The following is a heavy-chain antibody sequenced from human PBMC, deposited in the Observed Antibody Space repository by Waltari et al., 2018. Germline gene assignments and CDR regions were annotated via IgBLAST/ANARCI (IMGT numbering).Heavy chain of an antibody. CDR2: FIPIRGIA. D-gene: IGHD5-18*01. J-gene: IGHJ4*02. CDR1: GGTFSSYA. V-gene: IGHV1-69*04. CDR3: ARGCANSPFDY. Sequence: QVQLVQSGAEVKKPGSSVKVSCKASGGTFSSYAISWVRQAPGQGLEWMGGFIPIRGIANYEQKCQGRVTITADESTSTAYMELSSLRSEDTAVYYCARGCANSPFDYWGQGTLVTVSS.